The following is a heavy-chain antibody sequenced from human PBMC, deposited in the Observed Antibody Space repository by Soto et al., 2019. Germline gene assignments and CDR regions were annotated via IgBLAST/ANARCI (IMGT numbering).Heavy chain of an antibody. V-gene: IGHV4-39*01. CDR3: ARRSSSSLGSLFDP. CDR1: GGSIRVQSYY. J-gene: IGHJ5*02. CDR2: SYYSGTS. D-gene: IGHD6-6*01. Sequence: SETLSLTCTVSGGSIRVQSYYWTWIRQTPGKGLEWVGSSYYSGTSYFNPALKGRVTISVDTSTNQFSLSSVTPTDTAVYYCARRSSSSLGSLFDPWGGGILVTVSS.